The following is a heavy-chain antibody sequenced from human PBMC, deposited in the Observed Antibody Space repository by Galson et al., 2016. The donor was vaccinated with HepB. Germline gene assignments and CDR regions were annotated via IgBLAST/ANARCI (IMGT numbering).Heavy chain of an antibody. Sequence: SVKVSCKASGYTFTSYYMHWVRQAPGQGLEWMGIINPSGGSTSYAQKFQGRVTMTRDTSTSTVYMELSSLGSEDTAVYYCARIGEITMVRGVTDYWGQGTLVTVSS. D-gene: IGHD3-10*01. CDR2: INPSGGST. J-gene: IGHJ4*02. CDR3: ARIGEITMVRGVTDY. V-gene: IGHV1-46*01. CDR1: GYTFTSYY.